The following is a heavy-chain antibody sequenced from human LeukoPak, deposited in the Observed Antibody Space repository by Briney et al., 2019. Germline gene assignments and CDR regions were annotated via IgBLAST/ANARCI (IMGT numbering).Heavy chain of an antibody. CDR3: AAETRAQNDWFDP. D-gene: IGHD1-1*01. V-gene: IGHV4-39*01. CDR1: GVSISSGGYY. CDR2: IYYSGST. Sequence: SETLSLTCTVSGVSISSGGYYWSWIRQPPGKGLEWIGSIYYSGSTYYNPSLKSRVTISVDPSKNQFSLKLSSVTAADTAVYYCAAETRAQNDWFDPWGQGTLVTVSS. J-gene: IGHJ5*02.